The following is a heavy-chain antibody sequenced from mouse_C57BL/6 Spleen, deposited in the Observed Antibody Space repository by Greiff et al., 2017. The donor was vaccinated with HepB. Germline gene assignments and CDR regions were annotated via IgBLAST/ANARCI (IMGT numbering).Heavy chain of an antibody. CDR3: ARKGDYGNYEDFDY. J-gene: IGHJ2*01. CDR2: INPSSGYT. Sequence: QVQLQQSGAELARPGASVKMSCKASGYTFTSYTMHWVKQRPGQGLEWIGYINPSSGYTKYNQKFNDKATLTADKSSSTAYMQRSSLTSEDSAVYYCARKGDYGNYEDFDYWGQGTTLTVSS. CDR1: GYTFTSYT. V-gene: IGHV1-4*01. D-gene: IGHD2-1*01.